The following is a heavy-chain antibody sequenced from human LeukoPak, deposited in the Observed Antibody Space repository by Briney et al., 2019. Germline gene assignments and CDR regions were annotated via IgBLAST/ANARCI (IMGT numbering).Heavy chain of an antibody. D-gene: IGHD3-22*01. V-gene: IGHV3-15*07. CDR3: ATDFYDST. CDR1: GFTFSNAW. CDR2: IRSNSDGGTI. J-gene: IGHJ5*02. Sequence: PGESLRLSCATSGFTFSNAWMNWVRQAPGKGLEWVGRIRSNSDGGTIDYAAPVKGRFTLPRDDSKTTLYLQMNSLQTEDTAVYYCATDFYDSTWGQGTLVTVSS.